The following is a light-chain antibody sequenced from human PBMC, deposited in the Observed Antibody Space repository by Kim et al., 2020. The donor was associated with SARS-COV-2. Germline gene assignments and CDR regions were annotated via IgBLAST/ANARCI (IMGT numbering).Light chain of an antibody. V-gene: IGKV1-5*01. Sequence: ASVGDRVTITCRASQTVNRWLAWYQQKPGKVPILLISDASTLENGFPSRFSGSGSGTEFSLTIDSLRPDDFATYYCQHYNDYSRTFGPGTKVDIK. CDR2: DAS. J-gene: IGKJ1*01. CDR1: QTVNRW. CDR3: QHYNDYSRT.